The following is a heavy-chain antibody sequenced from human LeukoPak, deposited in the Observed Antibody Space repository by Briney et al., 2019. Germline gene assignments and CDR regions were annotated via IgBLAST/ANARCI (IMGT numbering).Heavy chain of an antibody. J-gene: IGHJ6*03. D-gene: IGHD3-10*01. V-gene: IGHV3-30*04. CDR3: ARDRSYYGSGSYFDYMDV. CDR1: GFTFSSYT. CDR2: ISYGGSNK. Sequence: PGGSLRLSCAASGFTFSSYTMYWVRQAPGKGLEWVAVISYGGSNKYYADSVKGRFTISRDNSKNTLYLQMNSLRAEDTAVYYCARDRSYYGSGSYFDYMDVWGKGTTVTVSS.